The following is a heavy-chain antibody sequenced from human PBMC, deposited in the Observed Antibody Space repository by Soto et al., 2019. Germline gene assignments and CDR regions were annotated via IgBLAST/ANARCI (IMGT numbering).Heavy chain of an antibody. J-gene: IGHJ4*02. D-gene: IGHD6-19*01. Sequence: EVQLVESGGGLVQPGGSLRLSCAASGFTLSSFWMSWVRQAPGKGLEWVANIKQDGSEKYYVDSVKGRFTISRDNAKNSLYLQMNSLRAEDTAVYYCARVLGGWYIDYWGQGTLVTVSS. V-gene: IGHV3-7*01. CDR1: GFTLSSFW. CDR3: ARVLGGWYIDY. CDR2: IKQDGSEK.